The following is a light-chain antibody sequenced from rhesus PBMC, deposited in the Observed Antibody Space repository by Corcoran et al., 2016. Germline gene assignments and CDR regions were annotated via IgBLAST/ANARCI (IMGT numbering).Light chain of an antibody. Sequence: DIQMSQSPSSLSASVGDKVTITCRARQSISNALAWYQQKPEKAPQFLFYAASSLESGVPSRFSGSRSGTDFTLTISRLQPEDFATYYCQQGYSTPYSFGHGTKVEI. CDR3: QQGYSTPYS. J-gene: IGKJ2*01. V-gene: IGKV1-33*02. CDR2: AAS. CDR1: QSISNA.